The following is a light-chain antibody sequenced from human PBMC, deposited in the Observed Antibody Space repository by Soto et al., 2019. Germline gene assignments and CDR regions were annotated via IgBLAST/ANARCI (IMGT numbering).Light chain of an antibody. CDR1: QSVRSD. CDR3: QQYNNWPRT. CDR2: GAS. J-gene: IGKJ1*01. V-gene: IGKV3-15*01. Sequence: ELVMPQSPAPVSVSPGERASLSCRASQSVRSDLVWYQQKPGQAPRLLIYGASTRATAIPARYSGSGSGTEFNLTISSRQSEDFAVYYCQQYNNWPRTFCQGTKVDIK.